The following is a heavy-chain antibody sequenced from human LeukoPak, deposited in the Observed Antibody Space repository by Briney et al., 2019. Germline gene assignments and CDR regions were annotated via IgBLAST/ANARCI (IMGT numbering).Heavy chain of an antibody. V-gene: IGHV3-30*03. CDR3: ARVLVVSSSADYLDY. CDR2: ISYDASNK. CDR1: GFTFSRYG. Sequence: GGSLRLSCAASGFTFSRYGMHWVRQTPGKGLEWVAVISYDASNKYYADSVKGRFTISRDNSKNTLYLQMNSLRAEDTAVYYCARVLVVSSSADYLDYWGQGTLVTVSS. J-gene: IGHJ4*02. D-gene: IGHD2-2*01.